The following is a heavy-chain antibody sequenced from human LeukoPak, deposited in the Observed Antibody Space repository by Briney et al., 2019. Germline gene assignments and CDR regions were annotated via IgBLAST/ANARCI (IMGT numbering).Heavy chain of an antibody. CDR1: GLTFSSYW. CDR3: AREKYDFWSGLSYYYYGMDV. D-gene: IGHD3-3*01. CDR2: IKQDGSEK. Sequence: PGGSLRLSCAASGLTFSSYWMSWVRQAPGKGLEWVANIKQDGSEKYYVDSVKGRFTISRDNAKNSLYLQMNSLRAEDTAVYYCAREKYDFWSGLSYYYYGMDVWGQGTTVTVSS. J-gene: IGHJ6*02. V-gene: IGHV3-7*01.